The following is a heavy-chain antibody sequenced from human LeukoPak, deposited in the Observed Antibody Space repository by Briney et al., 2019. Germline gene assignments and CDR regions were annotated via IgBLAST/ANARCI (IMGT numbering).Heavy chain of an antibody. CDR2: ISWNSGSI. CDR1: GFIFDDYA. V-gene: IGHV3-9*03. Sequence: GGSLRLSCAASGFIFDDYAMHWVRQAPGKGLEWVSGISWNSGSIGYADSVKGRFTISRDNAKNSLYLQMNSLRAEDMALYYCAKGGGYYYDSSGISGAFDIWGQGTMVTVSS. D-gene: IGHD3-22*01. CDR3: AKGGGYYYDSSGISGAFDI. J-gene: IGHJ3*02.